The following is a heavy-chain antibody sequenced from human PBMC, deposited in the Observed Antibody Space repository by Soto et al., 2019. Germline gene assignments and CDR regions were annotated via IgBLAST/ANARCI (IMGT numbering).Heavy chain of an antibody. CDR1: GYSFTSYW. D-gene: IGHD6-13*01. J-gene: IGHJ5*02. Sequence: GESLKISCKGSGYSFTSYWIGWVRQMPGKGLEWMGIINPGDSDTRYSPSFQGQVTISADKSISTAYLQWSSLKASDTAMYYCARRPEGGGIAAAGDWFDPWGQGTLVTVSS. V-gene: IGHV5-51*01. CDR2: INPGDSDT. CDR3: ARRPEGGGIAAAGDWFDP.